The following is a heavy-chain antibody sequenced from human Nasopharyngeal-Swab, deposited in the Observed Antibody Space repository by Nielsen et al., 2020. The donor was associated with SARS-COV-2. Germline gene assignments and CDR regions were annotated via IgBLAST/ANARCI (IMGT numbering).Heavy chain of an antibody. CDR1: GGSISSSNW. D-gene: IGHD6-13*01. Sequence: SETLSLTCAVSGGSISSSNWWSWVRQPPGKGLQWIGEIYHSGGTNYNPSLKSRVTISVDTSKNQFSLKLSSVTAADTAVYYCSRAYSSSWPSYYYYGMDVWGQGTTVTVSS. CDR3: SRAYSSSWPSYYYYGMDV. V-gene: IGHV4-4*02. CDR2: IYHSGGT. J-gene: IGHJ6*02.